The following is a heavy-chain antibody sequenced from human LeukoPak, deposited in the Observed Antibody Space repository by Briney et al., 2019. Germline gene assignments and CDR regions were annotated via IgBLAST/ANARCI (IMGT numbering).Heavy chain of an antibody. D-gene: IGHD3-3*01. J-gene: IGHJ4*02. V-gene: IGHV3-11*04. CDR3: ARTSDRYYDFWSGYYQCPDFDY. Sequence: PGGSLRLSCAASGFTFSDYYMSWIRQAPGKGLEWVSYISSSGSTIYYADSVKGRFTISRDNAKNSLYLQMNSLRAEDTAVYYCARTSDRYYDFWSGYYQCPDFDYWGQGTLVTVSS. CDR2: ISSSGSTI. CDR1: GFTFSDYY.